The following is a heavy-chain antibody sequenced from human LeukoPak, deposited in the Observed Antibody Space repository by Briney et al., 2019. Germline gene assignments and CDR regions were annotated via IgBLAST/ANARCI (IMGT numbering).Heavy chain of an antibody. CDR1: GGTLSGYY. CDR3: AREGLRNVHNPLGY. J-gene: IGHJ4*02. Sequence: PETLSLTCVVYGGTLSGYYWSWIRQPPGKGLEWIGEIKESEKTNYNPSLKSRVTISIDTSKNQFSLKLSSVTAADTAVYYCAREGLRNVHNPLGYWGQGTLVTVSS. D-gene: IGHD5-24*01. CDR2: IKESEKT. V-gene: IGHV4-34*01.